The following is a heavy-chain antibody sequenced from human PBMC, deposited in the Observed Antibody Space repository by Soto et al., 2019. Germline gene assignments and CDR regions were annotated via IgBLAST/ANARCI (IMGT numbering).Heavy chain of an antibody. Sequence: GGSLRLSCAASGFTFSNYWMSWVRQAPGKGLEWVANIKQVGSETYYVDSVKGRFTIPRDNAKNPLYLQMNSLRAEDTAVYYCAREPTYGSTNGMDVWGQGTTVTVSS. V-gene: IGHV3-7*03. J-gene: IGHJ6*02. CDR3: AREPTYGSTNGMDV. D-gene: IGHD6-13*01. CDR2: IKQVGSET. CDR1: GFTFSNYW.